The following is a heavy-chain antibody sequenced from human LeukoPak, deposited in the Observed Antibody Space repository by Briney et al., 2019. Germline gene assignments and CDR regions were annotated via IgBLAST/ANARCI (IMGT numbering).Heavy chain of an antibody. D-gene: IGHD3-10*01. CDR2: IRNKAQRYTT. J-gene: IGHJ4*01. Sequence: GGSQRLFCTPSVYILWVYHKVCGRLAPGKGLEWVGRIRNKAQRYTTVYAASVSGRFTISRDDSRNSLYLQMDSLEAEDREVYYCGRVIVRTKGNYSSTCWGQGTLVTVSS. CDR1: VYILWVYH. V-gene: IGHV3-72*01. CDR3: GRVIVRTKGNYSSTC.